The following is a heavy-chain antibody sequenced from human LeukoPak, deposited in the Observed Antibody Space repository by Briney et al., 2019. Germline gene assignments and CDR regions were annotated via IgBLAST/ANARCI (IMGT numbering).Heavy chain of an antibody. CDR2: ISSRDDTT. CDR1: GFTLSTHG. D-gene: IGHD3-10*01. V-gene: IGHV3-23*01. CDR3: AKSPPWFGDNHYGIDV. Sequence: GGSLRLSCAAEGFTLSTHGMSWVRQAPGKGLEWVSSISSRDDTTNYADSVKGRFTISRDGSKNTLYLQLNSLRAEDTAVYYCAKSPPWFGDNHYGIDVWGQGTTVTVSS. J-gene: IGHJ6*02.